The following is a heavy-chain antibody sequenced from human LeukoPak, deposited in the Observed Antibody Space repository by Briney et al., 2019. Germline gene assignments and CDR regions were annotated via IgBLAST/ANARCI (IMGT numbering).Heavy chain of an antibody. Sequence: SETLSLTCTVSGGSISSYYWSWIRQPPGKGLEWIGYIYYSGSTNYNPSLKSRVTISVDTSKNQFSLKLSSVTAADTAVYYCARLEPPAYYGDYDGYYYGMDVWGQGTTVTVSS. J-gene: IGHJ6*02. CDR2: IYYSGST. D-gene: IGHD4-17*01. V-gene: IGHV4-59*08. CDR3: ARLEPPAYYGDYDGYYYGMDV. CDR1: GGSISSYY.